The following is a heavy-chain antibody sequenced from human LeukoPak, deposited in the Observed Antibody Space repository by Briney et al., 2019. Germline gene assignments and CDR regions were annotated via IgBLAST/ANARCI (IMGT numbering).Heavy chain of an antibody. CDR2: ISSSGSTI. D-gene: IGHD3-22*01. CDR1: GFTFSSYE. Sequence: GGSLRLSCAASGFTFSSYEMNWVHQAPGKGLEWVSYISSSGSTIYYADSVKGRFTISRDNSKNTLYLQMNSLRAEDTAVYYCAKDLYYYDSSGYLGDAFDIWGQGTMVTVSS. J-gene: IGHJ3*02. CDR3: AKDLYYYDSSGYLGDAFDI. V-gene: IGHV3-48*03.